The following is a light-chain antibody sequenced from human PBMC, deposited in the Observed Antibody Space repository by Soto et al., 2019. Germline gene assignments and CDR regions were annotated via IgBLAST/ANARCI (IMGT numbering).Light chain of an antibody. V-gene: IGKV3-20*01. Sequence: IGWPQSPGTLSLSPGERATLSCRASQSVSGSYLAWYQQKPGQAPRLLIYDASRRATGIPDRFSGSGSGTDFILSISRLEPEDFAVYYCPQYGSSPWTFGQGTKVDI. CDR1: QSVSGSY. J-gene: IGKJ1*01. CDR3: PQYGSSPWT. CDR2: DAS.